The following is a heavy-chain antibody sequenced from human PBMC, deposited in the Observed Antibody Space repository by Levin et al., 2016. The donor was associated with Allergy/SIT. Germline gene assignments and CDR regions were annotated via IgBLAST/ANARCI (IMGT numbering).Heavy chain of an antibody. D-gene: IGHD1-14*01. V-gene: IGHV3-7*03. J-gene: IGHJ3*01. Sequence: GESLKISCEASGFTFSNYWMSWVRQAPGKGLEWVANIKQDGSDRYYADSVKGRYTISRDNSNILYVQMNSLTADDTAIYYCAKPRFATRDAYDLWGQGTTVTVSS. CDR1: GFTFSNYW. CDR3: AKPRFATRDAYDL. CDR2: IKQDGSDR.